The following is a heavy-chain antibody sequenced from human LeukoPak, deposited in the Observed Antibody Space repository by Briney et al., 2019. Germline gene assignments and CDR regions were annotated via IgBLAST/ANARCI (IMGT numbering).Heavy chain of an antibody. D-gene: IGHD1-14*01. V-gene: IGHV4-39*07. Sequence: SETQSLTCTVSGGSISSSSYYWGWIRQPPGKGLEWIGSIYYSGSTYYNPSLKSRVTISVDTSKNQFSLKLSSVTAADTAVYYCARGYPIDYWGQGTLVTVSS. CDR2: IYYSGST. CDR1: GGSISSSSYY. J-gene: IGHJ4*02. CDR3: ARGYPIDY.